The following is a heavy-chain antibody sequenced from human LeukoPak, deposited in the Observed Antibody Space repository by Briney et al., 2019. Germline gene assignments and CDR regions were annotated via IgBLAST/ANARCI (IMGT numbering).Heavy chain of an antibody. CDR1: GYTFTSYY. CDR3: AKKVSVRSGPDAFDI. Sequence: ASVKVSCKASGYTFTSYYMHWVRQAPGQGLEWMGIINPSGGSTSYAQKFQGRVTMTRDTSTSTVYMELSSLRSEDTAVYYCAKKVSVRSGPDAFDIWGQGTMVTVSS. CDR2: INPSGGST. V-gene: IGHV1-46*01. D-gene: IGHD3-10*01. J-gene: IGHJ3*02.